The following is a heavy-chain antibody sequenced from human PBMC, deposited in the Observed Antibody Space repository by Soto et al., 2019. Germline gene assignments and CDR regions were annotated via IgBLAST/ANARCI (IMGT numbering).Heavy chain of an antibody. CDR1: GGSINSSSYY. D-gene: IGHD4-17*01. Sequence: PSETLSLTCTVSGGSINSSSYYWSWIRQPPGKGLEWIGSIYYSGSTYYNPSLKSRVTISVDTSKNQFSLKLSSVTAADTAVYYCARLFGDSKRGYYYYYYMDVWGKGTTVT. CDR3: ARLFGDSKRGYYYYYYMDV. CDR2: IYYSGST. V-gene: IGHV4-39*01. J-gene: IGHJ6*03.